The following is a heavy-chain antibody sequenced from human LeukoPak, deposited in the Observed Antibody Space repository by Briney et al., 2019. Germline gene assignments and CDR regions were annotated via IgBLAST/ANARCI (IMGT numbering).Heavy chain of an antibody. V-gene: IGHV3-20*04. CDR2: IKWNGGST. Sequence: GGSVRLSCAASGFTFDDYGMSWVRQAPGKGLEWVSSIKWNGGSTGYADSVKGRFTISRDNAKNSLYLQMNSLRAEDTALYYCARDGGDCSGDSCYVDYWGQGTLVTVSS. CDR3: ARDGGDCSGDSCYVDY. CDR1: GFTFDDYG. J-gene: IGHJ4*02. D-gene: IGHD2-15*01.